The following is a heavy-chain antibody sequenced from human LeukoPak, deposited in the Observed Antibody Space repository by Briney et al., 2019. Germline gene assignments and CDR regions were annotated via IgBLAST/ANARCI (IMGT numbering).Heavy chain of an antibody. CDR1: GGSFSGYY. V-gene: IGHV4-34*01. CDR3: ALHSSSALFDY. J-gene: IGHJ4*02. D-gene: IGHD6-6*01. CDR2: INHSGST. Sequence: SETLSLTCAVYGGSFSGYYWSWIRQPPGKGLEWIGGINHSGSTNYNPSLKSRVTISVDTSKNQFSLKLSSVTAADTAVYYCALHSSSALFDYWGQGTLVTVSS.